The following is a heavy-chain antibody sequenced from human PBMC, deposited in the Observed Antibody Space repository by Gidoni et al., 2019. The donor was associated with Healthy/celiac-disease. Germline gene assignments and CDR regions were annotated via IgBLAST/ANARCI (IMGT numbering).Heavy chain of an antibody. D-gene: IGHD1-26*01. V-gene: IGHV3-49*05. Sequence: EVQLVESGGGLVKPGRSLKLSCTASGFPFGDYAMSRFRQAPGKGLEWVGFIRSKAYGGTTEYAASVKGRFTISRDDSKSIAYLQMNSLKTEDTAVYYCTRDPQWELNYYFDYWGQGTLVTVSS. CDR1: GFPFGDYA. J-gene: IGHJ4*02. CDR2: IRSKAYGGTT. CDR3: TRDPQWELNYYFDY.